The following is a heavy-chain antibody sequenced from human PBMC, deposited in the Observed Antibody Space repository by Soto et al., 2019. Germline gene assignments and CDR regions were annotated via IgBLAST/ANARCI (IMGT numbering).Heavy chain of an antibody. CDR3: VKFRGLSLWFGDELGLDY. D-gene: IGHD3-10*01. J-gene: IGHJ4*02. V-gene: IGHV3-64D*08. CDR2: ISSNGGST. Sequence: GGSLRLSCSASGFTFSSYAMHWVRQAPGKGLEYVSAISSNGGSTYYADSVKGRFTISRDNSKNTLYLQMSSLRAEDTAVYYCVKFRGLSLWFGDELGLDYWGQGTLVTVSS. CDR1: GFTFSSYA.